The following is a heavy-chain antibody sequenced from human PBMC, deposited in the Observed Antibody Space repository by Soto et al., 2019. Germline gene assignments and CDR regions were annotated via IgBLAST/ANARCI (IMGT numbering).Heavy chain of an antibody. CDR1: GFTVSTNY. Sequence: EVQLVQTGGGLIQPGGSLRLSCVASGFTVSTNYLSWVRQVPGKGLEWVSVLHGSGSTSYADSVKGRFTISRDNARNTFYLQMNSLRVEDTAVYYCARKPPAAIQGWDYGMDVWGQGTTVTVSS. D-gene: IGHD2-2*01. CDR2: LHGSGST. J-gene: IGHJ6*02. V-gene: IGHV3-53*02. CDR3: ARKPPAAIQGWDYGMDV.